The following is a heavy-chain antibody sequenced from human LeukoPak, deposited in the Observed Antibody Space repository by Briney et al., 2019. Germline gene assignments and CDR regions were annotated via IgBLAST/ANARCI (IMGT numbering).Heavy chain of an antibody. J-gene: IGHJ5*02. CDR3: ARDCSSTSSYMHWFDP. V-gene: IGHV1-46*01. CDR1: GYTFTGYY. CDR2: INPNSGGTT. D-gene: IGHD2-2*02. Sequence: ASVKVSCKASGYTFTGYYMHWVRQAPGQGLEWMGWINPNSGGTTSYAQKFQGRVTMTRDTSTSTVYMELSSLRSEDTAVYYCARDCSSTSSYMHWFDPWGQGTLVTVSS.